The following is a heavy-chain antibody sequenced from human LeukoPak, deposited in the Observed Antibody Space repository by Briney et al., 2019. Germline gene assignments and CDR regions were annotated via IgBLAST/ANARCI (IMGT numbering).Heavy chain of an antibody. CDR2: IGTAGDT. V-gene: IGHV3-13*01. D-gene: IGHD3/OR15-3a*01. Sequence: GGSLRLSCAASGFTFSRYDMHWVRQATGKGLKWVSAIGTAGDTYYPGSVKGRFTISRENAKNSLYLQMNNLRAGDTAVYYCARGRDSSGYYTFDYCGQGTLVTVSS. CDR1: GFTFSRYD. J-gene: IGHJ4*02. CDR3: ARGRDSSGYYTFDY.